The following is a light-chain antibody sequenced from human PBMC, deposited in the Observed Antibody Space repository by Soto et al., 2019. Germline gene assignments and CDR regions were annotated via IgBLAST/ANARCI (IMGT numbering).Light chain of an antibody. J-gene: IGLJ1*01. Sequence: QSVLTQPPSASGSPGQSVTISCTGSSSDVGAFDSVSWYQQHPHKAPQLIIYEVSKRPSGVPDRFSGSKSGNTASLTVSGLQADDEADYFCSSYAGRNNYVFGTGTKV. CDR1: SSDVGAFDS. V-gene: IGLV2-8*01. CDR3: SSYAGRNNYV. CDR2: EVS.